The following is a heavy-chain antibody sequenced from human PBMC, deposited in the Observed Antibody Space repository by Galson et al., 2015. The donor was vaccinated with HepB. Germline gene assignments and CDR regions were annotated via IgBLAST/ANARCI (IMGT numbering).Heavy chain of an antibody. J-gene: IGHJ4*02. V-gene: IGHV4-31*02. Sequence: TDYSPSLKSRVTISLDTFNNHFSLNVISVTVADTAVYYCAKESDRDLLGPPDYWGQGILVTVSS. CDR3: AKESDRDLLGPPDY. D-gene: IGHD2-21*01. CDR2: T.